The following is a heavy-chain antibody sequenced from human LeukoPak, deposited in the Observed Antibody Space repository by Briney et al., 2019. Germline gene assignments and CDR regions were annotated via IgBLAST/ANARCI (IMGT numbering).Heavy chain of an antibody. CDR3: ARDPTSYYYDSSGYTPENYYYYYGMDV. CDR1: GYTFTSYG. CDR2: ISAYNGNT. D-gene: IGHD3-22*01. V-gene: IGHV1-18*01. J-gene: IGHJ6*02. Sequence: ASVKVSCKASGYTFTSYGISWVRQAPGQGLEWMGWISAYNGNTNYAQKLQGRVTMTTDTSTSTAYMELRSLRSNDTAVYYCARDPTSYYYDSSGYTPENYYYYYGMDVWGQGTTVTVSS.